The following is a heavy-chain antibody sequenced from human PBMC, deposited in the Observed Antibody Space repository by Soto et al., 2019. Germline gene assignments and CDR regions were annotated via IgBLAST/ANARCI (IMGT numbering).Heavy chain of an antibody. CDR2: IYYSGST. D-gene: IGHD4-4*01. CDR1: GGSISSGGYY. Sequence: TSETLSLTCTVSGGSISSGGYYWSWIRQHPGKGLEWIGYIYYSGSTYYNPSLKSRVTISVDTSKNQFSLKLSSVTAADTAVYYCARDQRYYSNRPYYMDVWGKGTTVTVSS. CDR3: ARDQRYYSNRPYYMDV. J-gene: IGHJ6*03. V-gene: IGHV4-31*03.